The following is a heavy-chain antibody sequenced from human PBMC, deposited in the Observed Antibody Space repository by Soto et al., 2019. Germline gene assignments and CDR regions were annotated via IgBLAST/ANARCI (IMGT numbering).Heavy chain of an antibody. D-gene: IGHD5-12*01. J-gene: IGHJ4*02. CDR2: ISYDGSNK. V-gene: IGHV3-30-3*01. CDR3: ARGPGRDGYNFSSDY. Sequence: GGSLRLSCAASGFTFSSYAMLWVRQAPGKGLEWVAVISYDGSNKYYADSVKGRFTISRDNSKNTLYLQMNSLRAEDTAVYYCARGPGRDGYNFSSDYWGQGTLVTVSS. CDR1: GFTFSSYA.